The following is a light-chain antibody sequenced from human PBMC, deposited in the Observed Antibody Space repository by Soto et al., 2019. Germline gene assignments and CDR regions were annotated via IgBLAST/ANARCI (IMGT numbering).Light chain of an antibody. V-gene: IGKV3-20*01. Sequence: EIVLTQSPGTLSLSPGESATLSCRASQSVDSRFLAWYQQKPGQAPRLLMYGASTRATGIPDRFSGSGSGTDFTLSISSLEPEDFAVYYCQQYDSSWTFGQGTKVEMK. CDR2: GAS. CDR1: QSVDSRF. CDR3: QQYDSSWT. J-gene: IGKJ1*01.